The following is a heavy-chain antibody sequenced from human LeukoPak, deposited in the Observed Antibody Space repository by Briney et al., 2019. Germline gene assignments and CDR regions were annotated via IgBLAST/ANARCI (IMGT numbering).Heavy chain of an antibody. Sequence: GGSLRLSCAASGFTFSSYGMHWVRQAPGKGLEWVAFIRYDGSNKYYADSVKGRFTISRDNSKNTLYLQMNSLRAEDTAVYYCAKDRTTYSSSLETDYWGQGTLVTVSS. V-gene: IGHV3-30*02. CDR1: GFTFSSYG. D-gene: IGHD6-6*01. J-gene: IGHJ4*02. CDR3: AKDRTTYSSSLETDY. CDR2: IRYDGSNK.